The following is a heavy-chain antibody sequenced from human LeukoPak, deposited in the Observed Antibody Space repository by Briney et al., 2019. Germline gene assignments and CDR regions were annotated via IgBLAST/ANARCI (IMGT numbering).Heavy chain of an antibody. CDR3: GRSSGPNSITVFGVVTPKFDY. J-gene: IGHJ4*02. V-gene: IGHV3-30-3*01. Sequence: GRSLRLSCAASGFTFNSYAINWVRQAPGKGLEWVAFISYDGSNKYYADSVKGRFTISRDNSKNMLYLQMNSLRAEDTAVYYCGRSSGPNSITVFGVVTPKFDYWGQGTLVTVSS. CDR1: GFTFNSYA. D-gene: IGHD3-3*01. CDR2: ISYDGSNK.